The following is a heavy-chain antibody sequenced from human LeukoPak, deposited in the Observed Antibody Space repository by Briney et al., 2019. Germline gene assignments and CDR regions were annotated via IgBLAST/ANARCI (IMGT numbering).Heavy chain of an antibody. CDR3: VKGYSSGWYNFQH. V-gene: IGHV3-64D*06. CDR1: GFTFSSYA. D-gene: IGHD6-19*01. CDR2: ISSNGGST. Sequence: PGVSLRLSCSASGFTFSSYAMHWVRQAPGKGLEYVSAISSNGGSTYYADSVKGRFTISRDNSKNTLYLQMSSLRAEDTAVYYCVKGYSSGWYNFQHWGQGTLVTVSS. J-gene: IGHJ1*01.